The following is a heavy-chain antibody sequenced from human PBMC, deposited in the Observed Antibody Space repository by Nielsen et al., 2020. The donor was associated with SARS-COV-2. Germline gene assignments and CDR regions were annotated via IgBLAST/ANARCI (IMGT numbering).Heavy chain of an antibody. CDR3: ARLGGRWLPNWYFDL. D-gene: IGHD3-22*01. CDR2: IYPDDSAT. Sequence: GESLKISCKGSGYSFTNYWIGWVRQMPGKGLEWMGIIYPDDSATRYSPSFQGQVTISADKSINTAYLQWGSLKASDTALYYCARLGGRWLPNWYFDLWGRGTLVTVSS. CDR1: GYSFTNYW. J-gene: IGHJ2*01. V-gene: IGHV5-51*01.